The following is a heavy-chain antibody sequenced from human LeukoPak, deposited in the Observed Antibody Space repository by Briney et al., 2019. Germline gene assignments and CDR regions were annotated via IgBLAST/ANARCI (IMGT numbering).Heavy chain of an antibody. Sequence: SETLSLTCAVYGGSFSGYYWSWIRQPPGKGLEWIGSIYYSGSTYYNPSLKSRVTISVDTSKNQFSLKLSSVTAADTAVYYCARQGSDLYCSSTSCYMNDAFDIWGQGTMVTVSS. J-gene: IGHJ3*02. D-gene: IGHD2-2*01. CDR2: IYYSGST. V-gene: IGHV4-34*01. CDR1: GGSFSGYY. CDR3: ARQGSDLYCSSTSCYMNDAFDI.